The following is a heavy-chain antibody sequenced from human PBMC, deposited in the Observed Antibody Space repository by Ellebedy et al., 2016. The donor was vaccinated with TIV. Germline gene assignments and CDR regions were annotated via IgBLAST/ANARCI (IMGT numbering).Heavy chain of an antibody. D-gene: IGHD6-6*01. V-gene: IGHV3-49*03. Sequence: GESLKISCTASGFTFGDYAMSWFRQAPGKGLEWVGFIRSKAYGGTTEYVASVKGRFTISRDDSKSIAYLQMNSLKTEDTAVYYCGIAARLLYWGQGTLVTVSS. CDR2: IRSKAYGGTT. CDR3: GIAARLLY. CDR1: GFTFGDYA. J-gene: IGHJ4*02.